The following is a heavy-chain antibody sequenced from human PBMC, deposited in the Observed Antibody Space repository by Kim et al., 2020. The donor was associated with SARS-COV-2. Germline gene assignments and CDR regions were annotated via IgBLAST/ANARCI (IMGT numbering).Heavy chain of an antibody. Sequence: ADSVSARSTISRDNSKNTVTLQMNSLSAEDTALYYGAKNEGSWDFDYWGQGTLVTVSS. V-gene: IGHV3-23*01. D-gene: IGHD1-26*01. CDR3: AKNEGSWDFDY. J-gene: IGHJ4*02.